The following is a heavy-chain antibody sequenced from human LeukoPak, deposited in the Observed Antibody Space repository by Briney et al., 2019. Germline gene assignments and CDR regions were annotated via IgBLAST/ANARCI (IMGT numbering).Heavy chain of an antibody. CDR3: ARDGDLTPAVPFDY. V-gene: IGHV3-48*03. Sequence: GGSLRLSCAASGFTFSRCEMNWVRQAPGKGLEWVSHIGNSGSSIYYADSVKGRFTISRDNAKNSLYLQMNSLRAEDTAIYYCARDGDLTPAVPFDYWGQGTLVTVSS. CDR1: GFTFSRCE. J-gene: IGHJ4*02. D-gene: IGHD6-25*01. CDR2: IGNSGSSI.